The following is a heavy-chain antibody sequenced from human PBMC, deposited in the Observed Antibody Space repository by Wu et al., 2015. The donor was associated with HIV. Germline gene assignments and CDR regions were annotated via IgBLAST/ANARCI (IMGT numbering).Heavy chain of an antibody. Sequence: QVQLVQSGAEVKKPGSSVKVSCKASRHFSSYAISWVRQAPGQGLEWMGRIIPIFGTANYAQKLQGRVTMTTGTSTSTAYMELRSLRSDDTAVYYCARDPTVPDYWGQGTLVTVSS. CDR1: RHFSSYA. CDR2: IIPIFGTA. D-gene: IGHD4-17*01. J-gene: IGHJ4*02. V-gene: IGHV1-69*05. CDR3: ARDPTVPDY.